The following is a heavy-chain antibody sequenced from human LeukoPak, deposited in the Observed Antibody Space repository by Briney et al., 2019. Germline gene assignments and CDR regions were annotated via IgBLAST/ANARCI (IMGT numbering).Heavy chain of an antibody. CDR2: IYYSGST. D-gene: IGHD3-22*01. CDR1: GGSISSGGYY. V-gene: IGHV4-31*03. Sequence: SETLSLTRTVSGGSISSGGYYWSWIRQHPGKGLEWIGYIYYSGSTYYNPSLKSRVTISVDTSKNQFSLKLSSVTAADTAVYYCARFPPHYYDSSGYSPEGYWGQGTLVTVSS. J-gene: IGHJ4*02. CDR3: ARFPPHYYDSSGYSPEGY.